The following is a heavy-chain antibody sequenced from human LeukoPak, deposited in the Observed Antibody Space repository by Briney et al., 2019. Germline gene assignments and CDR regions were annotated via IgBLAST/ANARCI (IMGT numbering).Heavy chain of an antibody. CDR3: AGRDGYNPYYFDY. J-gene: IGHJ4*02. CDR2: ISSSSSYI. V-gene: IGHV3-21*01. D-gene: IGHD5-24*01. CDR1: GFTFSSYS. Sequence: GGSLRPSCAASGFTFSSYSMNWVRQAPGKGLEWVSSISSSSSYIYYADSVKGRFTISRDNAKNSLYLQMNSLRAEDTAVYYCAGRDGYNPYYFDYWGQGTLVTVSS.